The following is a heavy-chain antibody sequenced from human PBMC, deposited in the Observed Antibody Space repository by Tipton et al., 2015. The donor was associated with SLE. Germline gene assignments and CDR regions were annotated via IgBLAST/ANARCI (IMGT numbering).Heavy chain of an antibody. CDR1: GYSFTRYH. J-gene: IGHJ2*01. CDR3: ARASFYSNGHNWYFDL. D-gene: IGHD6-25*01. CDR2: IDPSGGFT. V-gene: IGHV1-46*01. Sequence: QLVQSGAEVKKPGASVKVSCKASGYSFTRYHVDWVRQAPGQGLEWMGIIDPSGGFTTYAQKFQGRVTMTRDTSTSTVYMELSGLTSDDTAVYYCARASFYSNGHNWYFDLWGRGTLVTVSS.